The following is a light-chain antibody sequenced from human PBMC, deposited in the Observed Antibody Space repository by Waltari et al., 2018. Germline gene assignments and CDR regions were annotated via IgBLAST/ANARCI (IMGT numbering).Light chain of an antibody. Sequence: EIQMTQSPSSVSASVGDRVTITCRASQAVSTWLAWYQQKPGNSPNLLIYHASSLQSGVPSRFSGSGSGTDFTLTISSLQPEDSATYYCQQRDSVPPTFGQGTKVEIK. CDR2: HAS. V-gene: IGKV1-12*01. CDR3: QQRDSVPPT. CDR1: QAVSTW. J-gene: IGKJ1*01.